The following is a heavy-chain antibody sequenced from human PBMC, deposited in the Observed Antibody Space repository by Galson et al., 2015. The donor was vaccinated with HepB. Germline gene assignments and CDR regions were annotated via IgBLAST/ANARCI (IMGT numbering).Heavy chain of an antibody. CDR3: ARHRGYSYGHLFGY. Sequence: SVKVSCKASGYTSTGYGISWVRQAPGQGLEWMGWISAYNGNTNYAQKLQGRVTMTTDTSTSTAYMELRSLRSDDTAVYYCARHRGYSYGHLFGYWGQGTLVTVSS. CDR1: GYTSTGYG. V-gene: IGHV1-18*01. J-gene: IGHJ4*02. D-gene: IGHD5-18*01. CDR2: ISAYNGNT.